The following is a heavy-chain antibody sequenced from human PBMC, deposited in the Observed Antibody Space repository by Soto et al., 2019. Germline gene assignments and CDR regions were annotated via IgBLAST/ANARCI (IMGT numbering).Heavy chain of an antibody. Sequence: ASVKVSCKASGGTFSSYAISWVRQAPGQGLEWMGGIIPILGIANYAQKFQGRVTITADKSTSTAYMELRSLRSEDTAVYYCARGLYCGGDCYLPFYYYYGMDVWGQGTTVTVSS. CDR3: ARGLYCGGDCYLPFYYYYGMDV. V-gene: IGHV1-69*10. CDR2: IIPILGIA. D-gene: IGHD2-21*02. CDR1: GGTFSSYA. J-gene: IGHJ6*02.